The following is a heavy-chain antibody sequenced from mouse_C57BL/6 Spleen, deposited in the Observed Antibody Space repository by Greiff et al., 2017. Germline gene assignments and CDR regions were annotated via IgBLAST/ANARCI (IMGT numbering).Heavy chain of an antibody. CDR2: IDPENGDT. D-gene: IGHD2-5*01. J-gene: IGHJ3*01. Sequence: EVQLQQSGAELVRPGASVKLSCTASGFNIKDDYMHWVKQRPEQGLEWIGWIDPENGDTEYASKFQGKATITADTSANTSYLQLSILTSEDTAVYYCTKDYSNYGFAYWGQGTLVTVSA. CDR1: GFNIKDDY. V-gene: IGHV14-4*01. CDR3: TKDYSNYGFAY.